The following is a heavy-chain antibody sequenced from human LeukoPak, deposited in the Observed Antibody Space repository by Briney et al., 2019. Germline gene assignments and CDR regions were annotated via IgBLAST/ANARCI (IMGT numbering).Heavy chain of an antibody. D-gene: IGHD1-14*01. CDR2: INPNTGGT. V-gene: IGHV1-2*02. Sequence: GASVKVSCKASGYIFTGYYMHWVRQAPGQGLEWMGWINPNTGGTDYAQKFQGRVTMTRNTSISTAYMDLSRLRSDDTAVYYCARGPTTSWHEYFHYWGQGTLVTVSS. CDR3: ARGPTTSWHEYFHY. CDR1: GYIFTGYY. J-gene: IGHJ1*01.